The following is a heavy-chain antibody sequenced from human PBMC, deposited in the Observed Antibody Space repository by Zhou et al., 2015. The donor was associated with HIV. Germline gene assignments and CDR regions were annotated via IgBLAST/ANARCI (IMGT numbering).Heavy chain of an antibody. CDR3: ARDATFFYGSGSVRYSPGN. J-gene: IGHJ4*02. Sequence: QVRLVQSGTEVKKPGASVNVSCETSGYSFSKFYTQWVRQAPGKGPEWMAIVDPSRGGARVAEDFQGRVTMRSDMSTSTVYMEMRSLTSEDTAMYYCARDATFFYGSGSVRYSPGNWGQGTLVIVSS. CDR1: GYSFSKFY. D-gene: IGHD3-10*01. CDR2: VDPSRGGA. V-gene: IGHV1-46*01.